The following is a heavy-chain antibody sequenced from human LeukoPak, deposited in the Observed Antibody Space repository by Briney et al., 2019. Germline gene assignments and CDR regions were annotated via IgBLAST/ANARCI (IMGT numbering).Heavy chain of an antibody. CDR3: ARGPPIYCSGGSCYDY. CDR2: XSSSGSTI. J-gene: IGHJ4*02. V-gene: IGHV3-11*01. CDR1: XFTFSDYY. D-gene: IGHD2-15*01. Sequence: SXXLSXAASXFTFSDYYMSWIRQAPGKGLEGVSXXSSSGSTIYYADSVKGRFTISRDNAKNSLYLQMNSLRAEDTAVYYCARGPPIYCSGGSCYDYWGQGTLVTVSS.